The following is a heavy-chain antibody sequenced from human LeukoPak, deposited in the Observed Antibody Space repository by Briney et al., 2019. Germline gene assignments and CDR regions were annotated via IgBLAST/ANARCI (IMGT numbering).Heavy chain of an antibody. CDR3: AKSLRYFDWLSPRGYYYGMDV. V-gene: IGHV3-23*01. CDR2: ISGSGGST. J-gene: IGHJ6*02. CDR1: GFTFSSYA. D-gene: IGHD3-9*01. Sequence: GGSLRLSCAASGFTFSSYAMSWVRQAPGKGLEWVSAISGSGGSTYYADSVKGRFTISRDNSKNTLYLQMNSLRAEDTAVYYCAKSLRYFDWLSPRGYYYGMDVWGQGTTVTVSS.